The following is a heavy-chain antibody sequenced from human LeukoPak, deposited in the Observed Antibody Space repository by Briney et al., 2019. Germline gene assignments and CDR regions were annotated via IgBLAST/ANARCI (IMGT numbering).Heavy chain of an antibody. Sequence: PSETLSLTCTVSGDSISSNNYSWGWIRQPPGKGLEWIGNIHYSGSTYYSPSLKSRVTISVDTSKNQFSLKVSSVTAADTAVYYCARVVRHGYCSSTSCYPRPAGFDYWGQGTRVTVSS. V-gene: IGHV4-39*01. CDR1: GDSISSNNYS. D-gene: IGHD2-2*01. J-gene: IGHJ4*02. CDR2: IHYSGST. CDR3: ARVVRHGYCSSTSCYPRPAGFDY.